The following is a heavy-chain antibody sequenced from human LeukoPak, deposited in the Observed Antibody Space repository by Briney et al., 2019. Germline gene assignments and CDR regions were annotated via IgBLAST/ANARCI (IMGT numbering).Heavy chain of an antibody. CDR2: ISSSSSYI. CDR1: GFTFSSYS. CDR3: ARDMLREYSGYDRNDY. V-gene: IGHV3-21*01. Sequence: GGSLRLSCAASGFTFSSYSMNWVRQAPGKGLEWVSSISSSSSYIYYADSVKGRFTISRDNAKNSLYLQMNSLRAEDTFVYYCARDMLREYSGYDRNDYWGQGTLVTVSS. D-gene: IGHD5-12*01. J-gene: IGHJ4*02.